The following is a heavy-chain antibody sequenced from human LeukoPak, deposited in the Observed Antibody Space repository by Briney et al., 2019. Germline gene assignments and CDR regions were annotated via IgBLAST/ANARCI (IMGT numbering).Heavy chain of an antibody. D-gene: IGHD2-2*02. CDR2: INWNGGST. V-gene: IGHV3-20*04. CDR1: GFTLDDYG. J-gene: IGHJ3*02. CDR3: ARDCSSTSCYNRAFDI. Sequence: PGGSLRLSCAASGFTLDDYGMSWVRPAPGKGLEWVSGINWNGGSTGYADSVKGRFTISRDNAKNSLYLQMNSLRAEDTALYYCARDCSSTSCYNRAFDIWGQGTMVTVSS.